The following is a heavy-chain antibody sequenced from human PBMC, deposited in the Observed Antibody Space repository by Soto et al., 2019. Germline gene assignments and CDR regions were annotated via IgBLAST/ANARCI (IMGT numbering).Heavy chain of an antibody. Sequence: QVQLVESGGGLVKPGGSLRLSCAASGFTFIDSYMSWIRQAPGKGLEWVSYISSSGTSTYYADSVKGRFTISRDNAENSLYLQMNRLRAEDTAVYFSARFSGHDVFDIWGQGTMVTVSS. J-gene: IGHJ3*02. V-gene: IGHV3-11*01. CDR3: ARFSGHDVFDI. CDR2: ISSSGTST. CDR1: GFTFIDSY. D-gene: IGHD3-3*02.